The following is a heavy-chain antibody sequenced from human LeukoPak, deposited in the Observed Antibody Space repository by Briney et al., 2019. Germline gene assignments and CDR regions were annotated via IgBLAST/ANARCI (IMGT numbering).Heavy chain of an antibody. Sequence: ASVKVSCKASGYTFTSYSMHWVRQAPGQGHEWMGIINPSGGGTSYAQKFQGRVTMTRDTSTSTVYMELSSLRSEDTAVYYCARVWGSGSYYDYWGQGTLDTVSS. CDR3: ARVWGSGSYYDY. D-gene: IGHD3-10*01. CDR1: GYTFTSYS. J-gene: IGHJ4*02. V-gene: IGHV1-46*01. CDR2: INPSGGGT.